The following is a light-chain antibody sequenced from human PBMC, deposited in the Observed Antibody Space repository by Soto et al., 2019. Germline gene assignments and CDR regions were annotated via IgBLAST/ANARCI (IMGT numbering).Light chain of an antibody. CDR1: QSISTY. V-gene: IGKV1-39*01. CDR2: AAS. Sequence: DIQMTQSPSSLSASVGDRVTITCRASQSISTYLHWYQQKPGKAPNLLIYAASTLQSGVPSRFSGSGSGTDFTLTISSMQPEDFATYFCQHGYSTPLTFGGGTKVDI. CDR3: QHGYSTPLT. J-gene: IGKJ4*01.